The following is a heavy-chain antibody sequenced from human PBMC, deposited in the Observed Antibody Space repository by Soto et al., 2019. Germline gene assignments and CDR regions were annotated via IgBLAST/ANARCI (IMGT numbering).Heavy chain of an antibody. CDR2: IIPIFGTA. Sequence: ASVKVSCKASGGTFSSYAISWVRQAPGRGLEWMGGIIPIFGTANYAQKFQGRVTITADESTSTAYMELSSLRSEDTAVYYCARDRSLQLVGVYYYYGMDVWGQGTTVTVSS. V-gene: IGHV1-69*13. CDR3: ARDRSLQLVGVYYYYGMDV. CDR1: GGTFSSYA. J-gene: IGHJ6*02. D-gene: IGHD6-6*01.